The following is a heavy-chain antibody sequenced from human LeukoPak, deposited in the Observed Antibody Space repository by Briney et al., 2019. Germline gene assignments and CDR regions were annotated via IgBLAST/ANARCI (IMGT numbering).Heavy chain of an antibody. Sequence: PGGPLRLSCAASGFAFSDFYMFWIRQAPGKGLEWISYISNGGSTLYYADSVKGRFTISRDNDKNLLYPQTNSLRADDTAVYYCARDALGSYDYWGQGTLVTVSS. V-gene: IGHV3-11*01. CDR3: ARDALGSYDY. CDR2: ISNGGSTL. D-gene: IGHD3-10*01. CDR1: GFAFSDFY. J-gene: IGHJ4*02.